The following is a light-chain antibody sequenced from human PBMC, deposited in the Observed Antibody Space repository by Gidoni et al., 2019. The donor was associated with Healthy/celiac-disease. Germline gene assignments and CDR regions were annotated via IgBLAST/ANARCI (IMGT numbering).Light chain of an antibody. CDR3: QQRSNWPLT. Sequence: EIVLTHSPATLSLSPGERATRSCRASQSVSSYLAWYQQKPGQAPRLLLYDAANRATGIPARFSGSGSGTDFTLTISSLEPEEFAVYYCQQRSNWPLTFGGGTKVEIK. V-gene: IGKV3-11*01. CDR2: DAA. J-gene: IGKJ4*01. CDR1: QSVSSY.